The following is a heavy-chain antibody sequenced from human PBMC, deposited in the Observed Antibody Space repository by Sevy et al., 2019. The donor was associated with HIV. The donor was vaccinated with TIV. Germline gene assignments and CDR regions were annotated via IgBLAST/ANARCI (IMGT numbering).Heavy chain of an antibody. CDR1: GFTFSSYW. CDR3: ASSKADYYYGSGSLHADY. Sequence: GGSLRLSCAASGFTFSSYWMHWVRLAPVKGLVWVSRINSDGISTSYADSVKGRFTISRDNAKNTLYLQMNSLRAEDTAVYYCASSKADYYYGSGSLHADYWGQGTLVTVSS. J-gene: IGHJ4*02. D-gene: IGHD3-10*01. CDR2: INSDGIST. V-gene: IGHV3-74*01.